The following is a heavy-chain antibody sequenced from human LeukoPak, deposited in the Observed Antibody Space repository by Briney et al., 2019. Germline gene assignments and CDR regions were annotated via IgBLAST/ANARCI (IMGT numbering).Heavy chain of an antibody. V-gene: IGHV3-30*18. D-gene: IGHD1-7*01. CDR2: ISYDGSNK. CDR3: AKGVGWNYPYYFDY. CDR1: GFTFSSYG. Sequence: GRSLRLSCAASGFTFSSYGMHWVRQAPGKGLEWVAVISYDGSNKYYADSVKGRFTISRDNSKNTLYLQMNSLRAEDTAVYYCAKGVGWNYPYYFDYWGQGTQVTVSS. J-gene: IGHJ4*02.